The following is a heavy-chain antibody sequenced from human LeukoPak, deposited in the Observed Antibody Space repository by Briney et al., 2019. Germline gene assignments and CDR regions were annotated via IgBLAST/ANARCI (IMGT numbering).Heavy chain of an antibody. V-gene: IGHV3-23*01. CDR1: GFTFSSFI. CDR3: ARSPLISSGWLGLDS. CDR2: ISASGGST. J-gene: IGHJ4*02. D-gene: IGHD6-19*01. Sequence: GGSLRLSCAASGFTFSSFIMSWVRQAPGKGLEWVSGISASGGSTYYADSVKGRFTISRDNSKNTLHLQMNSLRAEDTAVYYCARSPLISSGWLGLDSWGQGILVTVSS.